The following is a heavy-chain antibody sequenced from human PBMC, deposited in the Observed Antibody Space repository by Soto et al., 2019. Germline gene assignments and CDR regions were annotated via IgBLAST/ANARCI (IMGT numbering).Heavy chain of an antibody. CDR1: GFSLSTSGLG. CDR2: IYLDDAT. CDR3: ARKGPEDWPIDS. V-gene: IGHV2-5*02. D-gene: IGHD3-9*01. Sequence: QITLKESGPTLVKPTQTLTLTCTFSGFSLSTSGLGVGWIRQPPGEALEWLAVIYLDDATEYSLSLKNRLTITKDTSKYHLVLTVTNMSPMDTGTYYWARKGPEDWPIDSWGQGTLVTVSS. J-gene: IGHJ4*02.